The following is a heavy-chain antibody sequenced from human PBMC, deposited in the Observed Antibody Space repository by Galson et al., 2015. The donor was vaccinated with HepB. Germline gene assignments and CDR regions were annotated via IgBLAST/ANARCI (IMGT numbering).Heavy chain of an antibody. CDR1: GYTFTSYD. CDR2: MNPNSGNT. J-gene: IGHJ6*02. V-gene: IGHV1-8*01. CDR3: ARGPPSITMISVGYYYGMDV. Sequence: SVKVSCKASGYTFTSYDINWVRQATGQGLEWMGWMNPNSGNTGYAQKFQGRVTMTRNTSISTAYMELSSLRSEDTAVYYCARGPPSITMISVGYYYGMDVWGQGTTVTVSS. D-gene: IGHD3-22*01.